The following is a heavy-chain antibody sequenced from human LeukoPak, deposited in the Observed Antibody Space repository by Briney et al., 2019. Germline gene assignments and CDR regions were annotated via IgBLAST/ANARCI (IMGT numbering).Heavy chain of an antibody. CDR1: GYTFTSYD. CDR2: IIPIFGTA. D-gene: IGHD3-16*01. CDR3: ARAGEGSSGLGY. J-gene: IGHJ4*02. V-gene: IGHV1-69*05. Sequence: SVKVSCKASGYTFTSYDIIWVRQAPGQGREWMGGIIPIFGTANYAQKFQGRVTITTDESTSTAYMELSSLRSEDTAVYYCARAGEGSSGLGYWGQGTLVTVSS.